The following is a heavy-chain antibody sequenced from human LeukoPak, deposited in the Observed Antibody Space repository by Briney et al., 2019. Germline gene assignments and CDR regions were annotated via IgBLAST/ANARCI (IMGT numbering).Heavy chain of an antibody. V-gene: IGHV3-69-1*02. CDR2: ITGTSDI. D-gene: IGHD1-1*01. CDR1: GFTFSDYS. J-gene: IGHJ4*02. Sequence: PGESLRLSCTASGFTFSDYSVNWVRQAPGKGLEWVSCITGTSDIYYADSVKGRFPISRDNAKNSVYLQMNSLRAEDTGIYYCARAIRLWGQGTLVTVSS. CDR3: ARAIRL.